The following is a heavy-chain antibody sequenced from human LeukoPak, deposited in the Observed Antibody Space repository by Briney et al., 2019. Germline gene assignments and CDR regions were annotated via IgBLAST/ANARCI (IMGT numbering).Heavy chain of an antibody. Sequence: PGGSLRLSCAASGFTFSSYAMSWVRQAPGKGLEWVSAISGSGSSTYYADSVRGRFTFSRDNSKNTLSLQMNSLRAEDTAVYYCAKGPSRGYSFGYLHHWGQGTLVTVSS. V-gene: IGHV3-23*01. CDR3: AKGPSRGYSFGYLHH. D-gene: IGHD5-18*01. CDR1: GFTFSSYA. CDR2: ISGSGSST. J-gene: IGHJ1*01.